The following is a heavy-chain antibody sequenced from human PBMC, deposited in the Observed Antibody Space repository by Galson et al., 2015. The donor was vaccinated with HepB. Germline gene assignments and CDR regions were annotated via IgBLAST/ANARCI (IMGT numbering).Heavy chain of an antibody. D-gene: IGHD3-10*01. CDR2: IYSDGST. J-gene: IGHJ4*02. Sequence: SLRLSCAASGFTVSGNCMKWVRQAPGKGLEWVSLIYSDGSTYYADSVKGRFTISTDNSKNTLYLQMNSLRAEDTAIYYCARGAYGSGCYIDFWGQGTLVTVSS. CDR3: ARGAYGSGCYIDF. CDR1: GFTVSGNC. V-gene: IGHV3-53*01.